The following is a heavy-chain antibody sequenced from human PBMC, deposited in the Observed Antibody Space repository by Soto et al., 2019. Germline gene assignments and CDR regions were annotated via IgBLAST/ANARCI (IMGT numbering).Heavy chain of an antibody. D-gene: IGHD2-8*01. V-gene: IGHV1-69*02. Sequence: QVQLVQSGAEVKKPGSSVKVSCKASGGTFSSYTISWVRQAPGQGLEWMGRIIPILGIANYAQKFQGRVTITADKSTSTAYMELSSLRSEDTVVYYCARGYGAHWYFDLWGRGTLVTVSS. J-gene: IGHJ2*01. CDR1: GGTFSSYT. CDR3: ARGYGAHWYFDL. CDR2: IIPILGIA.